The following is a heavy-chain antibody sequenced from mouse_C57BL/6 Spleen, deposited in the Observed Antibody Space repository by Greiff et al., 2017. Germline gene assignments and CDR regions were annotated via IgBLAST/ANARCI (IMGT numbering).Heavy chain of an antibody. D-gene: IGHD1-1*01. Sequence: EVKLMESGGGLVQPGGSLKLSCAASGFTFSDYGMAWVRQAPRKGPEWVAFISNLAYSIYYADTVTGRFTISRENAKNTLYLEMSSLRSEDTAMYYCARRGITTVVGEDYFDYWGQGTTLTVSS. J-gene: IGHJ2*01. V-gene: IGHV5-15*01. CDR3: ARRGITTVVGEDYFDY. CDR2: ISNLAYSI. CDR1: GFTFSDYG.